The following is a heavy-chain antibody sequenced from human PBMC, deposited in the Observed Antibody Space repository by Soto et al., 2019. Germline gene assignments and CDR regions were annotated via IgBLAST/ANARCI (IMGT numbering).Heavy chain of an antibody. Sequence: DVQLVESGGGLVQPGGSLRLSCAASRFTFSSYSMNWVRQAPGKGLEWVSYISSSSSTIYYTNSVKGRFTISRDNAKNSLYLQMNSLRAEGTAVYYCARDRDDNWNDPFDIWGQGTTVTVSS. CDR1: RFTFSSYS. D-gene: IGHD1-1*01. V-gene: IGHV3-48*01. J-gene: IGHJ3*02. CDR3: ARDRDDNWNDPFDI. CDR2: ISSSSSTI.